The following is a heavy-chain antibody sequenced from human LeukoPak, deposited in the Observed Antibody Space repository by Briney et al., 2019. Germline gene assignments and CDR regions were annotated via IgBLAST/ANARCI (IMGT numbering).Heavy chain of an antibody. CDR2: ISSRSSQI. V-gene: IGHV3-21*01. CDR1: GFTFSSYI. D-gene: IGHD3-22*01. CDR3: ARYSSGFDY. Sequence: GGSLRLSCAASGFTFSSYIMNWVRQAPGKGLEWVSSISSRSSQIYYADSVKGRFTISRDNAKNSLYLQMNSLRAEDAAVYYCARYSSGFDYWGQGTLVTVSS. J-gene: IGHJ4*02.